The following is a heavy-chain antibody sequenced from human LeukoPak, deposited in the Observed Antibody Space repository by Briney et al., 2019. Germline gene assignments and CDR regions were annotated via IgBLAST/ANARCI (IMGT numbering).Heavy chain of an antibody. V-gene: IGHV4-34*01. CDR2: INHSGST. Sequence: SETLSLTCAVYGGSFSSYYWSWIRQPPGKGLEWIGDINHSGSTNYNPSLKSRVTISLDTSKNQFSLKLSSVTAADTAVYYCTNGGRRFDSWGQGTLVTVSS. CDR3: TNGGRRFDS. J-gene: IGHJ4*02. CDR1: GGSFSSYY.